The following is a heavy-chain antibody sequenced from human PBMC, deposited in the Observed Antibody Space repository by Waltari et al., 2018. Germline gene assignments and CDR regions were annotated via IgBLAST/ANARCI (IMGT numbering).Heavy chain of an antibody. D-gene: IGHD3-3*01. Sequence: QVQLQESGPGLVKPSETLSLTCAVSGYSISSDYYWGWIRQPPGKGLEWIGSIYHSGSTYYNPSLKSRVTISVDTSKNQFSLKLSSVTAADTAVYYCARVRAHRNVLRFLEWLSSHFDYWGQGTLVTVSS. CDR1: GYSISSDYY. J-gene: IGHJ4*02. CDR3: ARVRAHRNVLRFLEWLSSHFDY. CDR2: IYHSGST. V-gene: IGHV4-38-2*01.